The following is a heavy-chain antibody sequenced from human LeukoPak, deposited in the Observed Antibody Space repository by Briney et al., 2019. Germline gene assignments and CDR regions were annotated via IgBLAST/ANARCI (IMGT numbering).Heavy chain of an antibody. V-gene: IGHV3-11*04. CDR2: ISSSGSTI. D-gene: IGHD6-19*01. Sequence: GGSLRLSCAASGFTFSDYYMSWIRQAPGKGLEWVSYISSSGSTIYYADSVKGRFTISRDNSKNTLYLQMGSLRAEDMAVYYCARDQNTDEQWLYYMDVWGKGTTVTVSS. CDR1: GFTFSDYY. J-gene: IGHJ6*03. CDR3: ARDQNTDEQWLYYMDV.